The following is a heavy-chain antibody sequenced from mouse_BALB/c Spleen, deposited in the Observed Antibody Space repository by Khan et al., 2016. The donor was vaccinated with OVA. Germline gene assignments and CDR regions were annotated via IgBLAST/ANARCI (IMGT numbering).Heavy chain of an antibody. D-gene: IGHD1-1*01. CDR2: ITSGGSYT. J-gene: IGHJ2*01. Sequence: EVELVESGGGLVKPGGSLRLSCAASGFTFSSYSMSWVRQTQEKRLEWVATITSGGSYTYYPDSVQGRFTISRDNAKNTLYLQMSSLKSEHTAIYYCTSDRNYYCSSFYFDYWGQGTTLTVSS. CDR1: GFTFSSYS. CDR3: TSDRNYYCSSFYFDY. V-gene: IGHV5-6-4*01.